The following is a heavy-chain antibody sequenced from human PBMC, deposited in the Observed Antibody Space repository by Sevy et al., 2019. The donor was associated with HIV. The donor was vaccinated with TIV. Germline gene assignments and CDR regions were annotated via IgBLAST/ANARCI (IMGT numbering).Heavy chain of an antibody. CDR1: GFTFTNYG. CDR2: ISNSGANT. CDR3: AQEWTLLRDWYGEFDY. V-gene: IGHV3-23*01. J-gene: IGHJ4*02. D-gene: IGHD6-19*01. Sequence: GGSLRLSCAASGFTFTNYGMHWVRQAPGKGLEWVSGISNSGANTYYADSVRGRFTVSRDNSKNTVYLQLKSLRAEDTAIYYCAQEWTLLRDWYGEFDYWGQGTLVTVSS.